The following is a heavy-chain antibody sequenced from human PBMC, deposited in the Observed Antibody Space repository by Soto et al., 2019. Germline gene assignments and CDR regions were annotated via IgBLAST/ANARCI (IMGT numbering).Heavy chain of an antibody. D-gene: IGHD4-17*01. J-gene: IGHJ3*01. CDR3: ARGPNGDYFGAFDF. CDR1: GFTFSSFF. Sequence: EVQLLEPGGGLVQPGGSLRLSCAASGFTFSSFFMSWVRQAPGKGLDWVSGIGANGGGTYYPDSVKRRFIISRDNSENALYLQMNRLRAEDTGVYYFARGPNGDYFGAFDFWGQKTMVTVSS. V-gene: IGHV3-23*01. CDR2: IGANGGGT.